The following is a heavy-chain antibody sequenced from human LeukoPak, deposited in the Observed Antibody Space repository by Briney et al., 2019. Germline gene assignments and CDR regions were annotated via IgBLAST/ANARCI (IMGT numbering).Heavy chain of an antibody. V-gene: IGHV3-7*01. Sequence: GGSLRLSCAASGFTFSSYAMSWVRQAPGKGLEWVANIKQDGSEKYYVDSVKGRFTISRDNAKNSLFLQMNSLRVEDTAVYYCARDGSQQLVHTFDIWGQGTMVTVSS. CDR2: IKQDGSEK. CDR1: GFTFSSYA. J-gene: IGHJ3*02. D-gene: IGHD6-13*01. CDR3: ARDGSQQLVHTFDI.